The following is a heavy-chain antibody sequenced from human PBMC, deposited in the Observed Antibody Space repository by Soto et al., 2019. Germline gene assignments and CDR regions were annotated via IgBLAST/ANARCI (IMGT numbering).Heavy chain of an antibody. CDR3: ARGGYCSSTSCWGYCTNGVCYGSPNDY. V-gene: IGHV3-7*01. CDR1: GFTFSSYW. D-gene: IGHD2-8*01. CDR2: IKQDGSEK. J-gene: IGHJ4*02. Sequence: GGSLRLSCAASGFTFSSYWMSWVRQAPGKGLEWVANIKQDGSEKYYVDSVKGRFTISRDNAKNSLYLQMNSLRAEDTAVYYCARGGYCSSTSCWGYCTNGVCYGSPNDYWGQGTLVTVSS.